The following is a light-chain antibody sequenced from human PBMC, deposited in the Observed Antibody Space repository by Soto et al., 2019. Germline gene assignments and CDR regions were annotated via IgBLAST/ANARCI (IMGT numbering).Light chain of an antibody. J-gene: IGLJ3*02. CDR1: NIASKN. CDR2: RDN. CDR3: QVWDSSTAV. Sequence: SYELTQPLSVSVALGQTARITCGGNNIASKNVHWYQQKPGQAPVLVIYRDNNRPSGIPERFSGSNSGNTATLTISRAQAGDGADYYCQVWDSSTAVFGGGTQLTVL. V-gene: IGLV3-9*01.